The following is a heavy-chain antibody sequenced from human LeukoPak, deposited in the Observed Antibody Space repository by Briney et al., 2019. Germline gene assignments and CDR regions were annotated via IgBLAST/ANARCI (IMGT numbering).Heavy chain of an antibody. CDR3: ARDVTEGYVCDY. CDR2: ISSSSSYI. CDR1: GFTFSSYS. J-gene: IGHJ4*02. V-gene: IGHV3-21*01. D-gene: IGHD1-1*01. Sequence: YPGGSLRLSCAASGFTFSSYSMNWVRQAPGKGLEWVSSISSSSSYIYYADSVKGRFTISRDNAKNSLYLQMNSLRAEDTAVYYCARDVTEGYVCDYWGQGTLVTVSS.